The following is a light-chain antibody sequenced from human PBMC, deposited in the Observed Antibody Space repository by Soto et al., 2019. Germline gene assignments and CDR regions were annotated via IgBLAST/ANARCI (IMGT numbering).Light chain of an antibody. V-gene: IGLV3-25*03. CDR3: QSADSSRV. CDR1: ALPKQY. CDR2: KDS. Sequence: SYELTQPPSVSVSPGQTARITCSGDALPKQYAYWYQQKPGQAPVLVIYKDSERPSGIPERFSGSSSGTTVTLTISGVQAEDEADYYCQSADSSRVFGGGTKPPS. J-gene: IGLJ3*02.